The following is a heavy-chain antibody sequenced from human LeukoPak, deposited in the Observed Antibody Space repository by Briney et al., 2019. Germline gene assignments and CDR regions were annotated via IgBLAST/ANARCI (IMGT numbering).Heavy chain of an antibody. Sequence: ASVKVSCKASGYTFTSYDINWVRQATGQGLEWMGWMNPNSGNTGYAQKFQGRVTMTRNTSISTAYMELSSLRSEDTAVYYCAMKWELLGNWFDPWGQGTLVTVSS. CDR1: GYTFTSYD. D-gene: IGHD1-26*01. J-gene: IGHJ5*02. CDR3: AMKWELLGNWFDP. V-gene: IGHV1-8*01. CDR2: MNPNSGNT.